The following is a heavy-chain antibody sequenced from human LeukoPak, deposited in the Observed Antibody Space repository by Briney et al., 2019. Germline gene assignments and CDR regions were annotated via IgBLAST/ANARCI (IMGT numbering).Heavy chain of an antibody. J-gene: IGHJ6*02. CDR1: GFTFSSYA. V-gene: IGHV3-53*01. CDR3: ARERHYYYYGMDV. CDR2: IYSGGST. Sequence: PGGSLRLSCAASGFTFSSYAMSWVRQAPGKGLEWVSVIYSGGSTYYADSVKGRFTISRDNSKNTLYLQMNSLRAEDTAVYYCARERHYYYYGMDVWGQGTTVTVSS.